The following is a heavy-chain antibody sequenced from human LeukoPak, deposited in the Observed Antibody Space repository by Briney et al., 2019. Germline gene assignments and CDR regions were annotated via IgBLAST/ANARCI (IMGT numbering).Heavy chain of an antibody. J-gene: IGHJ3*02. CDR1: GYTFTSYG. CDR3: AREIVVVPAAEKDDAFDI. V-gene: IGHV1-18*01. D-gene: IGHD2-2*01. CDR2: ISAYNGNT. Sequence: GASVKVSCKASGYTFTSYGISGVRQAPGQGLEWMGWISAYNGNTNYAQKLQGRVTMTTDTSTSTAYMELRSLRSDDTAVYYCAREIVVVPAAEKDDAFDIWGQGTMVTVSS.